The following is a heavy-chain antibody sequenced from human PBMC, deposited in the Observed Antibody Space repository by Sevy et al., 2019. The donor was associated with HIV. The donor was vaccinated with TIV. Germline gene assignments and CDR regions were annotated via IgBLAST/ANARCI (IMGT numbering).Heavy chain of an antibody. J-gene: IGHJ4*02. V-gene: IGHV3-33*01. Sequence: GWSLRLSCAASGFTFSDYGMHWVRQAPGKGLEWVAVIWSDGSNKYYGDSVKGRFTISRDSSKNTLFLQMNSLRVDDTAVYYCAREERSGTTTSFDYWGRGALVTVSS. CDR2: IWSDGSNK. D-gene: IGHD1-7*01. CDR3: AREERSGTTTSFDY. CDR1: GFTFSDYG.